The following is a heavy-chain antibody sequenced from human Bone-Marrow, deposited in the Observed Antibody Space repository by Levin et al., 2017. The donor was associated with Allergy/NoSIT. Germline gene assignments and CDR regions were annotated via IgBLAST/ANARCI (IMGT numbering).Heavy chain of an antibody. CDR2: IYWNDDK. CDR1: GFSLTTIGMG. V-gene: IGHV2-5*01. Sequence: SGPTLVKPTQTLTLTCSLSGFSLTTIGMGVGWIRQSPGKALECLAHIYWNDDKRYNPSLKNRVTVTKDTSKNQVVLTMTNMDPMDTATYYCARVFYFDSSGYFLDHWGQGALVTVSS. J-gene: IGHJ4*02. CDR3: ARVFYFDSSGYFLDH. D-gene: IGHD3-22*01.